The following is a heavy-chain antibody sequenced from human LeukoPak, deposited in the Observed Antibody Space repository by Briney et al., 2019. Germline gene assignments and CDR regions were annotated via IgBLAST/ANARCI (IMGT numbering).Heavy chain of an antibody. V-gene: IGHV4-59*01. D-gene: IGHD3-10*01. CDR2: IYYSGST. CDR3: AREGVGGSGSYSEFDY. CDR1: GVSISSYY. J-gene: IGHJ4*02. Sequence: SETLSLTCTVSGVSISSYYWSWIRQPPGKGLEWIGYIYYSGSTNYNPSLKSRVTISVDTSKNQFSLKLSSVTAADTAVYYCAREGVGGSGSYSEFDYWGQGTLVTVSS.